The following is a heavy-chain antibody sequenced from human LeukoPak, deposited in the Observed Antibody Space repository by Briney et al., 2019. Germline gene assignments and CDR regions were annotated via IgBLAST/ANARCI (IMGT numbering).Heavy chain of an antibody. CDR1: GFTFSSYA. D-gene: IGHD1-14*01. V-gene: IGHV3-23*01. J-gene: IGHJ5*02. CDR2: ISGSGGTT. CDR3: AKNRENNNLRGDSCWFDP. Sequence: GGSLRLSCAASGFTFSSYAMSWVRQAPGKGLEWVSDISGSGGTTYYADSVKGRFAISRDNSKNTLYLQMNSLRAEDTAVYYCAKNRENNNLRGDSCWFDPWGQGTLVTVSS.